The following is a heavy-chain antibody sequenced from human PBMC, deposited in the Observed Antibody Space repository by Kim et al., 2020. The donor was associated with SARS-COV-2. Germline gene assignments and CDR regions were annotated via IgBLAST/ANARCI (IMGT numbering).Heavy chain of an antibody. D-gene: IGHD3-10*01. Sequence: PSLKSRVNISVDTSKNQFSLKLSSVTAADTAVYYCARDSDYYGSGSPFDYWGQGTLVTVSS. V-gene: IGHV4-31*02. CDR3: ARDSDYYGSGSPFDY. J-gene: IGHJ4*02.